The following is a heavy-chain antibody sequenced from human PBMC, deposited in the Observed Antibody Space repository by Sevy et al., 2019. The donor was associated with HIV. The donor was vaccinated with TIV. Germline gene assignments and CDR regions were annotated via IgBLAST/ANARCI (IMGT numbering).Heavy chain of an antibody. V-gene: IGHV1-18*01. D-gene: IGHD6-6*01. J-gene: IGHJ4*02. CDR3: ARAWGSSGNFDY. CDR2: ISAYNGNT. Sequence: ASVKVSCKASGYTFTNYGINWVRQAPGQGLEWMGWISAYNGNTNYAQKLQGRVTMTTDTFTSTAYMELRSLRSDDTAVYYCARAWGSSGNFDYWGQGTLVTVSS. CDR1: GYTFTNYG.